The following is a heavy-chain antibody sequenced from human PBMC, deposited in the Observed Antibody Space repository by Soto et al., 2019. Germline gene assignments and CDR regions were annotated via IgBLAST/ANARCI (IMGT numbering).Heavy chain of an antibody. CDR1: GFTFSYHA. Sequence: QVQLVESGGGVVQPGRSLRLSCAASGFTFSYHALNWVRQAPGKGLEWVAVISYDGDNKYIAESVKGRFTISRDNSKNRVSLQMNSLRTEDTVMYFCARGTTTSAFSAMDVWGQGTTVTVSS. CDR2: ISYDGDNK. CDR3: ARGTTTSAFSAMDV. J-gene: IGHJ6*02. V-gene: IGHV3-30-3*01. D-gene: IGHD1-1*01.